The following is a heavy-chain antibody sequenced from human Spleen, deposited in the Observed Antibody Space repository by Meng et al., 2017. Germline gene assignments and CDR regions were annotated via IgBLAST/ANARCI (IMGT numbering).Heavy chain of an antibody. CDR2: MKSNVDGGTV. CDR1: GFTFSNAW. J-gene: IGHJ4*01. V-gene: IGHV3-15*01. Sequence: EGPLVESGGGLVKPGGSLRLSCAGSGFTFSNAWMTWVRQAPGKGLEWIGRMKSNVDGGTVDYAAALKGRFFISRDDSKNMFYLQMNSLKSEDTAVYYCTGHIDYWGHGTLVTVSS. CDR3: TGHIDY.